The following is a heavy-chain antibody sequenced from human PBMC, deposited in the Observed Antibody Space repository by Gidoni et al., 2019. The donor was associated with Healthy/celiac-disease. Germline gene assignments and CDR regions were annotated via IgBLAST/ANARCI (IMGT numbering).Heavy chain of an antibody. Sequence: QVQLVQSGAEVKKHGSSVKVSCKASGGTFSSYAISWVRQAPGQGLEWMGGIIPIFGTANYEQKFQGRVTITADESTSTAYRELSSLRAEDTAVYYCARDNWNDADYYYYMDVWGKGTTVTVSS. J-gene: IGHJ6*03. V-gene: IGHV1-69*01. CDR2: IIPIFGTA. CDR1: GGTFSSYA. D-gene: IGHD1-1*01. CDR3: ARDNWNDADYYYYMDV.